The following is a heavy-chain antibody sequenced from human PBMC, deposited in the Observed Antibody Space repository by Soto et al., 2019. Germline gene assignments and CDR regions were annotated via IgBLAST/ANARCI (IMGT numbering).Heavy chain of an antibody. CDR3: ARVESGYSSPSYYYGMDV. V-gene: IGHV3-33*01. CDR1: GFTFSSYG. J-gene: IGHJ6*02. D-gene: IGHD6-6*01. CDR2: IWYDGSNK. Sequence: PGGSLRLSCAASGFTFSSYGMHWVRQAPGKGLEWVAVIWYDGSNKYYADSVKGRFTISRDNSKNTLYLQMNSLRAEDTAVYYCARVESGYSSPSYYYGMDVWGQGTTVTVSS.